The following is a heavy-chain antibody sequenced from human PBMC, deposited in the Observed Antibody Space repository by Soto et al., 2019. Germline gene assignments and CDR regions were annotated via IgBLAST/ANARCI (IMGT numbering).Heavy chain of an antibody. CDR3: ARDQVRGAASAFDI. D-gene: IGHD3-10*01. Sequence: PGGSLRLSCAAAGFTFSSDSMNWVRQAPGKGLEWVSYISSSSSTIYYADSVKGRFTISRDNAKNSLYLQMNSLRDEDTAVYYCARDQVRGAASAFDIWGQGTMVTVSS. CDR1: GFTFSSDS. V-gene: IGHV3-48*02. CDR2: ISSSSSTI. J-gene: IGHJ3*02.